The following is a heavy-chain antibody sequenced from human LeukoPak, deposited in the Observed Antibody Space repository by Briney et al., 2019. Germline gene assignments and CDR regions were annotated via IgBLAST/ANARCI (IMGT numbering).Heavy chain of an antibody. CDR3: AWGGSGYYAY. Sequence: GGSLRLSCEASGFTFSSHAMSWVRQAPGKGLEWVSVISGSGDSTYYADSVKGRFTGSRDNSKNALYLQMNSLRVEDTAVYYCAWGGSGYYAYWGQGTLVTVSS. V-gene: IGHV3-23*01. CDR2: ISGSGDST. J-gene: IGHJ4*02. CDR1: GFTFSSHA. D-gene: IGHD3-3*01.